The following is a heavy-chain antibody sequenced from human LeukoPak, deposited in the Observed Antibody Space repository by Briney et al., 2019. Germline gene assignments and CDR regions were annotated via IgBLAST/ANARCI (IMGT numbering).Heavy chain of an antibody. CDR3: ATYSSLNRREFQF. Sequence: GGSLRLSCAASGFTFSSYSMNWARQAPGKGLEWVSSISSSSSQIYYADSVKGRFTISRDNAKNSLYLQMNSLRAEDTAVYYCATYSSLNRREFQFWGQGTLLTVSS. CDR1: GFTFSSYS. V-gene: IGHV3-21*01. D-gene: IGHD3-22*01. CDR2: ISSSSSQI. J-gene: IGHJ1*01.